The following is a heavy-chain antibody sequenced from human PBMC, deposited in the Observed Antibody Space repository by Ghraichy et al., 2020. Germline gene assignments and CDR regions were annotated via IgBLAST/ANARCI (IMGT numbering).Heavy chain of an antibody. CDR1: GGSISSYY. D-gene: IGHD2-8*01. V-gene: IGHV4-4*07. CDR2: IYTSGST. Sequence: SETLSLTCTVSGGSISSYYWSWIRQPAGKGLEWIGRIYTSGSTNYNPSLKSRVTMSVDTSKNQFSLKLSSVTGADTAVYYCARSSGMVYATYVFDYWGQGTLVTVSS. CDR3: ARSSGMVYATYVFDY. J-gene: IGHJ4*02.